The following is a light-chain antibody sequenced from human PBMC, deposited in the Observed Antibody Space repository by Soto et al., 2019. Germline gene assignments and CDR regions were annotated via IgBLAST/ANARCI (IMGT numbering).Light chain of an antibody. CDR2: AAS. J-gene: IGKJ5*01. Sequence: ILFTPSPSSPSASVGDRGPITCRASQGIDSSFAWYQQKPGKAPKLLIYAASSLQSGVPSRFSGSGSGTDFTLTISSLQPEDFATYYCQQLHDYPIAFGQGTRLEIK. CDR3: QQLHDYPIA. CDR1: QGIDSS. V-gene: IGKV1-9*01.